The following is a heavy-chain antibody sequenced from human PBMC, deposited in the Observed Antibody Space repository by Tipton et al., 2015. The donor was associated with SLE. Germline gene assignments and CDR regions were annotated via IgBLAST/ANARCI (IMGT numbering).Heavy chain of an antibody. CDR2: IYYSGST. D-gene: IGHD3-22*01. V-gene: IGHV4-61*01. CDR3: ARDLNDSSGDWFDP. J-gene: IGHJ5*02. CDR1: GGSVSSGSYY. Sequence: GLVKPSETLSLTSTVSGGSVSSGSYYWSWIRQPPGKGLEWIGYIYYSGSTNYNPSLKSRVTISVDTSKNQFSLKLSSVTAADTAVYYCARDLNDSSGDWFDPWGQGTLVTVSS.